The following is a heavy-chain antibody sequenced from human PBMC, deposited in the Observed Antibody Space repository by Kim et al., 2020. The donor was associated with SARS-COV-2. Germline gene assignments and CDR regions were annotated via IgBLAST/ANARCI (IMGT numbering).Heavy chain of an antibody. CDR2: IYSGGST. V-gene: IGHV3-53*04. Sequence: GGSLRLSCAASGFTVSSNYMSWVRQAPGKGLEWVSVIYSGGSTYYADSVKGRFTISRHNSKNTLYLQMNSLRAEDTAVYYCARVAQTSKILGWFDPWGQGTLVTVSS. CDR1: GFTVSSNY. D-gene: IGHD2-15*01. CDR3: ARVAQTSKILGWFDP. J-gene: IGHJ5*02.